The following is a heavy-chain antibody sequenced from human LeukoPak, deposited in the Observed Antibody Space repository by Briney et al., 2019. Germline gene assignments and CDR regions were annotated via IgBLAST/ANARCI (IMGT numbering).Heavy chain of an antibody. Sequence: GESLRLSCAVSGFIFSNYPMHWVRQAPGKGLEWVSYISSSGSTIYYADSVKGRFTISRDNAKNSLYLQMNSLRAEDTAVYYCARSLSGYYRSVFDYWGQGTLVTVSS. J-gene: IGHJ4*02. D-gene: IGHD3-9*01. V-gene: IGHV3-48*03. CDR3: ARSLSGYYRSVFDY. CDR2: ISSSGSTI. CDR1: GFIFSNYP.